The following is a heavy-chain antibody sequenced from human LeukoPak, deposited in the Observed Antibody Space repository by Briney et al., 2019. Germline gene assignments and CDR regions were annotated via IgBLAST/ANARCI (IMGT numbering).Heavy chain of an antibody. V-gene: IGHV3-53*01. CDR3: ARDRRIVGATDAFDI. J-gene: IGHJ3*02. CDR1: GVTVSSKH. CDR2: IYSGGST. D-gene: IGHD1-26*01. Sequence: GGSLRLSCAASGVTVSSKHMRWVRPAPGEGVGWVSVIYSGGSTYYADSVKGRFTISRDNSKNTLYLQMNSLRAEDTAVYYCARDRRIVGATDAFDIWGQGTMVTVSS.